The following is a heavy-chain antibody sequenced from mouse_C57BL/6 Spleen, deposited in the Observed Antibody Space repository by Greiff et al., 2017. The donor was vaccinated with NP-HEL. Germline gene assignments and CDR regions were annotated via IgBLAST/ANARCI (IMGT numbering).Heavy chain of an antibody. V-gene: IGHV1-84*01. J-gene: IGHJ2*01. CDR1: GYTFTDYY. Sequence: QVQLQQSGPELVKPGASVKISCKASGYTFTDYYINWVKQRPGQGLEWIGWIYPGSGNTKYNEKFKGKATLTVDTSSSTAYMQLSSLTSEDSAVYVCARSGHYYGSSSYYFDYWGQGTTLTVSS. CDR3: ARSGHYYGSSSYYFDY. D-gene: IGHD1-1*01. CDR2: IYPGSGNT.